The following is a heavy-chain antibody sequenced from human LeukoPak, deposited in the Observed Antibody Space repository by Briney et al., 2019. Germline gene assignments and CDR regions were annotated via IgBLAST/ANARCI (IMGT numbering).Heavy chain of an antibody. V-gene: IGHV3-23*01. CDR3: ATRGIAAA. D-gene: IGHD6-13*01. CDR2: IGGGGDTST. J-gene: IGHJ5*02. CDR1: GFTFSSYS. Sequence: GGSLRLSCATSGFTFSSYSMSWVRQAPGKGLEWVSVIGGGGDTSTYYADAVKGRFTISKYNYKNTLYLHMKSPRGEGMAVYXCATRGIAAAWGQGTLVTVSS.